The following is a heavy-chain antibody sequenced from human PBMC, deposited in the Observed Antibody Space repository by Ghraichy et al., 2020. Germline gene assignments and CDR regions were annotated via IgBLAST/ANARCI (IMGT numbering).Heavy chain of an antibody. CDR3: ARLWEYSSPTEYYYYGMDV. V-gene: IGHV3-21*01. J-gene: IGHJ6*02. CDR1: GFTFSSYS. CDR2: ISSSSSYI. D-gene: IGHD6-6*01. Sequence: LSLTCAASGFTFSSYSMNWVRQAPGKGLEWVSSISSSSSYIYYADSVKGRFTISRDNAKNSLYLQMNSLRAEDTAVYYCARLWEYSSPTEYYYYGMDVWGQGTTVTVSS.